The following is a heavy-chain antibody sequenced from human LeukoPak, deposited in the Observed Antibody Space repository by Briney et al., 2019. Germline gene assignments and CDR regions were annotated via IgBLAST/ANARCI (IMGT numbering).Heavy chain of an antibody. CDR1: GFTVSSNY. V-gene: IGHV3-53*01. CDR2: IYSGGST. D-gene: IGHD3-22*01. CDR3: ARGGGYDSSGRFDY. J-gene: IGHJ4*02. Sequence: GGSLRLSCAASGFTVSSNYMSWVRQAPGKGLEWVSVIYSGGSTYYADSVKGRFTISRDNSKNTLYLQMNSLRAEDTAVYYCARGGGYDSSGRFDYWGQGTLVTVSS.